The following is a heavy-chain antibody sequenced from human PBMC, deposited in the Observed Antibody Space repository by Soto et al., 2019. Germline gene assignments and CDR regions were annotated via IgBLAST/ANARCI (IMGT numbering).Heavy chain of an antibody. V-gene: IGHV4-59*01. CDR3: ARVSGDRAFDI. CDR1: GGSISSYY. CDR2: IYYSGST. J-gene: IGHJ3*02. D-gene: IGHD7-27*01. Sequence: SETLSLTCTVSGGSISSYYWSWIRQPPGKGLEWIGYIYYSGSTNYNPSLKSRVTISVDTSKNQFSLKLSSVTAADTAVYYCARVSGDRAFDIWGQGTMVTVSS.